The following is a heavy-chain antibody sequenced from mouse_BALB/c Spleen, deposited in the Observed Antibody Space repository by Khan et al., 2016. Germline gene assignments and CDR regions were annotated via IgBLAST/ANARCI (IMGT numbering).Heavy chain of an antibody. CDR1: GFNIKDTY. V-gene: IGHV14-3*02. Sequence: VQLKQSGADLVKPGASVKLSCTASGFNIKDTYIHWVKQRPEQALEWIGRIDPANGHTEYDPKFQGKATITADISSNTAYLQLSSLTSEDTADYYCARIYYEGAYGGQGTLITVSA. D-gene: IGHD2-4*01. J-gene: IGHJ3*01. CDR2: IDPANGHT. CDR3: ARIYYEGAY.